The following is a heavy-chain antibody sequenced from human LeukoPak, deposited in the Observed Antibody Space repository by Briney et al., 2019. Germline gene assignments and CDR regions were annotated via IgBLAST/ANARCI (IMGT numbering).Heavy chain of an antibody. D-gene: IGHD6-19*01. J-gene: IGHJ4*02. Sequence: MPGASVKVSCKASGYTFTAYYIHWLRQAPGQGPEWMGWIKPDSGSSHYAQKFQGWVTMTRDTSSNSAYMDLTRLKSDDTAVYYCARARVPIAVAGLYYFDYWGQGALVTVS. CDR3: ARARVPIAVAGLYYFDY. CDR2: IKPDSGSS. CDR1: GYTFTAYY. V-gene: IGHV1-2*04.